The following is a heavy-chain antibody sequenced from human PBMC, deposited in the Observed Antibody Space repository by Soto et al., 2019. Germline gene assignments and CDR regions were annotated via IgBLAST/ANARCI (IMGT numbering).Heavy chain of an antibody. CDR1: GYDFSTYY. Sequence: GESLKISCKASGYDFSTYYIGWVRQTPGKGLEWMGIIYPRDSNIRYSPSFQGQVTISADKSISTAYLQWSSLKASDTAMYYCARQTYYYYYMDVWGKGTRVTVSS. CDR3: ARQTYYYYYMDV. CDR2: IYPRDSNI. J-gene: IGHJ6*03. V-gene: IGHV5-51*01.